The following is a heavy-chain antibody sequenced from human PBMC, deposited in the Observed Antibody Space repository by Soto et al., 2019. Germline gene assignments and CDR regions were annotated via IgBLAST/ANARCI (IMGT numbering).Heavy chain of an antibody. D-gene: IGHD3-22*01. V-gene: IGHV4-39*01. CDR2: IFYTGRT. CDR3: TSHHPNHYDSSGYFDY. Sequence: QLQMQEPGPGLVKPSETLSLTCSVSDGSISTSSYYWGWIRQSPGKGLEWIGTIFYTGRTYYNPSLASRVTLSVDTSNDQFSLHLTSVTAADTAVYYCTSHHPNHYDSSGYFDYWGQGTLVTVSS. J-gene: IGHJ4*02. CDR1: DGSISTSSYY.